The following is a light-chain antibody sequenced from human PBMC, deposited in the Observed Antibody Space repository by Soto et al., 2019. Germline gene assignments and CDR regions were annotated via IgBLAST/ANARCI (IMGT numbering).Light chain of an antibody. CDR2: DAS. J-gene: IGKJ1*01. CDR3: QQLNNYPRT. CDR1: QRISSW. Sequence: DIQMTQSPSTLSASVGDRVTITCRASQRISSWLAWYQQRPGKAPKLLIYDASSLQSGVPSRFSGSGSGTEFTLTISSLQPEDFATYFCQQLNNYPRTFGQGTKVDIK. V-gene: IGKV1-5*01.